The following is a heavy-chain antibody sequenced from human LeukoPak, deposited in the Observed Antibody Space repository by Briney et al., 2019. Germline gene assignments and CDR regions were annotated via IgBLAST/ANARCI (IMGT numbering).Heavy chain of an antibody. CDR3: AKDPRMDIVVVPAAMRSDY. D-gene: IGHD2-2*03. CDR1: AFTFSSYG. CDR2: ISGSGGST. J-gene: IGHJ4*02. V-gene: IGHV3-23*01. Sequence: GGSLRLSCAASAFTFSSYGMSWVRQAPGKGLEWVSAISGSGGSTYYADSVKGRFTISRDNSKNTLYLQMNSLRAEDTAVYYCAKDPRMDIVVVPAAMRSDYWGQGTLVTVSS.